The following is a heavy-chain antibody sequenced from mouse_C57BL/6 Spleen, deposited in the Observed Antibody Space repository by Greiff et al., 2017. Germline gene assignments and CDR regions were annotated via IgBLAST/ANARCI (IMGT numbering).Heavy chain of an antibody. V-gene: IGHV1-69*01. J-gene: IGHJ3*01. Sequence: QVQLQQPGAELVMPGASVKLSCKASGYTFTSYWMHWVKQRPGQGLEWIGEIDPSDSYTNYNQKFKGKSTLTVDKSASTAYMQLSSLTSEDSAVYDSALVHYCGSSSWFAYWGQGTLVTVSA. CDR2: IDPSDSYT. CDR1: GYTFTSYW. CDR3: ALVHYCGSSSWFAY. D-gene: IGHD1-1*01.